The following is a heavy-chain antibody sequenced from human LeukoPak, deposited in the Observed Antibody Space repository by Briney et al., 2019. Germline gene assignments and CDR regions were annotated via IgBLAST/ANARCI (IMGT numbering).Heavy chain of an antibody. CDR3: ARDRDYYGSGSRELYDAFDI. V-gene: IGHV3-21*01. D-gene: IGHD3-10*01. Sequence: PGGSLRLSCAASGFTFSSYSMNWVRQAPGKGLEWVSSISSSSSYIYYADSVKGRFTISRDNAKNSLYLQMNSLRAEDTAVYYCARDRDYYGSGSRELYDAFDIWGQGTMVTVSS. CDR2: ISSSSSYI. J-gene: IGHJ3*02. CDR1: GFTFSSYS.